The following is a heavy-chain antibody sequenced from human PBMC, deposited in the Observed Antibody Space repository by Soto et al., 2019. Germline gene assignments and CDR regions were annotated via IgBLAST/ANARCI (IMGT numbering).Heavy chain of an antibody. D-gene: IGHD3-10*01. CDR3: AKDIECLPSGGYFDY. CDR1: GFTFDDYA. Sequence: EVQLVESGGGLVQPGRSLRLSCAASGFTFDDYAMHWVRQAPGKGLEWVSGISWNSGSIGYADSVKGRFTISRDNAKNSPYPQMNSPRAEDTALYYCAKDIECLPSGGYFDYWGQGTLVTVSS. CDR2: ISWNSGSI. V-gene: IGHV3-9*01. J-gene: IGHJ4*02.